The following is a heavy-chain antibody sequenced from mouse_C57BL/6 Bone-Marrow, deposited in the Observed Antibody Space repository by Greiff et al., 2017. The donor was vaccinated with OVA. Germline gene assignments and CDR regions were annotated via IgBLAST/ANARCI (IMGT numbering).Heavy chain of an antibody. CDR2: IDPSDSYT. Sequence: QVQLQQPGAELVKPGASVKLSCKASGYTFTSYWMQWVKQRPGQGLEWIGEIDPSDSYTNYNQKFKGKATLTVDTSSSTAYMQLSSLPSEDSVVYYCARVRTTVVEGFAYWGQGTLVTVSA. D-gene: IGHD1-1*01. V-gene: IGHV1-50*01. J-gene: IGHJ3*01. CDR3: ARVRTTVVEGFAY. CDR1: GYTFTSYW.